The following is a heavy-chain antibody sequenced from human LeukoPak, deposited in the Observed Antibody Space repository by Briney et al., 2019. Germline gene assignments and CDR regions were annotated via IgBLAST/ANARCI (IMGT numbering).Heavy chain of an antibody. J-gene: IGHJ4*02. D-gene: IGHD7-27*01. CDR1: GGSINTYY. CDR3: ARRALTGDDFDN. Sequence: SETLSLTCTVSGGSINTYYWSWIRQPPGKGLEWIGYIYYTGSTNYNPFLKSRVTISEDTSKNRISLKLSSVTAADTAVYYCARRALTGDDFDNWGQGTLVIVSS. CDR2: IYYTGST. V-gene: IGHV4-59*08.